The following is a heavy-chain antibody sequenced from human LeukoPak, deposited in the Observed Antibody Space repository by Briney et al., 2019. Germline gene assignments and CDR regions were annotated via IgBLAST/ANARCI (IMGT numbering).Heavy chain of an antibody. V-gene: IGHV3-11*01. CDR2: ISSGAYTI. CDR1: GFTFSDYY. J-gene: IGHJ4*02. CDR3: ATSYSYATW. D-gene: IGHD3-10*01. Sequence: GGSLRLSCAASGFTFSDYYMSWIRQAPEKGLEWISYISSGAYTIYYADSVEGRFTISRDNAKNSLYLQMDGLRAEDTAIYYCATSYSYATWWGQGTLVTVSS.